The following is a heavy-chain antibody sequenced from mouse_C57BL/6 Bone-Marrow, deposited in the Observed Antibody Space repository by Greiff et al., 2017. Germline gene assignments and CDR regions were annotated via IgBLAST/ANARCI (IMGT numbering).Heavy chain of an antibody. CDR3: AGDYYDYDLAWFAY. CDR2: ITHSGET. D-gene: IGHD2-4*01. V-gene: IGHV12-3*01. J-gene: IGHJ3*01. CDR1: GFPITSGYY. Sequence: VQLQQSGPGLVKPSQSLFLTCSITGFPITSGYYWIWIRQSPGKPLEWMGYITHSGETFYNPSLQSPISITRETSKNQFFLQLNSVTTEDTAMYYCAGDYYDYDLAWFAYRGQGTLVTVSA.